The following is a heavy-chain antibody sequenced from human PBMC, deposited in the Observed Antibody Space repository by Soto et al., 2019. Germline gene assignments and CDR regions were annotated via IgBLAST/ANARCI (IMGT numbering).Heavy chain of an antibody. V-gene: IGHV1-46*01. D-gene: IGHD6-13*01. J-gene: IGHJ4*02. CDR2: INPNGGST. CDR3: ARGLAAGDH. CDR1: GYTFTNYY. Sequence: QVQLVQSGAEVKNPGASVKISCKASGYTFTNYYIHWVRQAPGQGLEWMAIINPNGGSTNYAQKFQGRVTLARDTFTNTVHMDLSSLTSEDTATYYCARGLAAGDHSGQGTLVTVSS.